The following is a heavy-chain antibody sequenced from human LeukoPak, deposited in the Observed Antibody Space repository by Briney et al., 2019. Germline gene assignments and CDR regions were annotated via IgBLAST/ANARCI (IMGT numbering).Heavy chain of an antibody. CDR3: AREHPGDFYGDYVRYFDY. V-gene: IGHV3-66*01. CDR1: GFTVRSNY. J-gene: IGHJ4*02. D-gene: IGHD4-17*01. CDR2: VYSGGST. Sequence: PGGSLRLSCAASGFTVRSNYMSWVRQAPGKGLEWVSVVYSGGSTYYADSVKGRFTISRDNSKNTLYLQMNSLRAEDTAVYYCAREHPGDFYGDYVRYFDYWGQGTLVTVSS.